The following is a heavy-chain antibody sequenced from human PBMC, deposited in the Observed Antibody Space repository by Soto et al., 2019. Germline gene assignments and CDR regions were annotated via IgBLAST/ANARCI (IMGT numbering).Heavy chain of an antibody. Sequence: GESLKISCRGSGYDFNTNWFGWVRQFPGRGLEWVGIMYPGDSDTRYNPSLQGHVTLSVDVTVSTAFLQWRSLETSDTGMYFCARLPRDCNKTSCYYADHWGQGTQVTVSS. D-gene: IGHD3-3*01. J-gene: IGHJ4*02. V-gene: IGHV5-51*01. CDR2: MYPGDSDT. CDR3: ARLPRDCNKTSCYYADH. CDR1: GYDFNTNW.